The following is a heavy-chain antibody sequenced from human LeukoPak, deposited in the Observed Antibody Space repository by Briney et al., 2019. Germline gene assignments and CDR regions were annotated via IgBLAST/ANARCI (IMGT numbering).Heavy chain of an antibody. CDR2: IYYSGST. J-gene: IGHJ4*02. V-gene: IGHV4-39*07. CDR1: GGSISSSSYY. Sequence: PSETLSLTCTVSGGSISSSSYYWGWIRQPPGKGLEWIGSIYYSGSTYYNPSLKSRVTISVDTSKNQFSLKLSSVTAADTAVYYCARDRAAAGLDYRGQGTLVTVSS. D-gene: IGHD6-13*01. CDR3: ARDRAAAGLDY.